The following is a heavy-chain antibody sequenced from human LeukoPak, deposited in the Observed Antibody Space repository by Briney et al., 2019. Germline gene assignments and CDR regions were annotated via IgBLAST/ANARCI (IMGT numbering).Heavy chain of an antibody. D-gene: IGHD2-15*01. Sequence: GGSLRLSCAASGFTFSSYSMNWVRQAPAKGLEWVSYISSRSSTIYYADSVKGRFTISRDNSENMLYVQMNSLRPEDTAVYYCAKDRQLGHCSGSGGTCYRHLDYWGQGTLVTVSS. CDR2: ISSRSSTI. CDR1: GFTFSSYS. J-gene: IGHJ4*02. V-gene: IGHV3-48*01. CDR3: AKDRQLGHCSGSGGTCYRHLDY.